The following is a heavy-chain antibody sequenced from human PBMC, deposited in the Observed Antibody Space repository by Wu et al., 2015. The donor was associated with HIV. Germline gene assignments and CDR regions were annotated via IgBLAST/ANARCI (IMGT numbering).Heavy chain of an antibody. Sequence: QVQLVQSGAEVKKPGSSMKVSCKASRGTFTNYAISWVRQAPGQGLQWMGRIIPIFGTANYAQKFQGRVTITADESTSTAYMELSSLRSEDTAVYYCARTPLLWFGELSYWGQGTLVTVSS. J-gene: IGHJ4*02. CDR3: ARTPLLWFGELSY. CDR1: RGTFTNYA. CDR2: IIPIFGTA. D-gene: IGHD3-10*01. V-gene: IGHV1-69*13.